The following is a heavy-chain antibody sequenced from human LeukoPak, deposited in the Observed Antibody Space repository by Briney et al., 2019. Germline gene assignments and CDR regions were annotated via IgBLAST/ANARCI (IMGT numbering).Heavy chain of an antibody. D-gene: IGHD3-3*01. CDR2: IYPGDSDT. V-gene: IGHV5-51*01. Sequence: GESLKISCRGSGYSFTSYWIGWVRRMPGKGLEWMGIIYPGDSDTRYSPSFQGQVTISADKSISTAYLQWSSLKASDTAMYYCARQYYDFWSGRPYSNWFDPWGQGTLVTVSS. CDR3: ARQYYDFWSGRPYSNWFDP. CDR1: GYSFTSYW. J-gene: IGHJ5*02.